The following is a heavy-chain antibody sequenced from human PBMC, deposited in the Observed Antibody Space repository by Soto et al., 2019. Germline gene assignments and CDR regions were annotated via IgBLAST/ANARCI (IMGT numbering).Heavy chain of an antibody. V-gene: IGHV1-3*01. J-gene: IGHJ5*02. CDR2: INAGNGNT. D-gene: IGHD4-17*01. Sequence: QVQLVQSGAEVKKPGASVKVSCKASGYTFTSYAMHWMRQAPGQRLEWMGWINAGNGNTKYSQKFQGRVTITRDTSASTAYMELSSLRSEDTAVYYCASGATVTWWFDPWGQGTLVTVSS. CDR3: ASGATVTWWFDP. CDR1: GYTFTSYA.